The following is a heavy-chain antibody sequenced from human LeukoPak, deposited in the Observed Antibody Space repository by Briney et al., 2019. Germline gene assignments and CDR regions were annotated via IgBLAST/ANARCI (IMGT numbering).Heavy chain of an antibody. J-gene: IGHJ5*02. CDR2: ISSSSSYI. D-gene: IGHD2-15*01. CDR3: ARDPSPDSGDNWFDP. V-gene: IGHV3-21*01. Sequence: GSLRLSCAASGFTLSSYSMNWVRQAPGKGLEWVSSISSSSSYIYYADSVKGRFTISRDNAKNSLYLQMNSLRAEDTAVYYCARDPSPDSGDNWFDPWGQGTLVTVSS. CDR1: GFTLSSYS.